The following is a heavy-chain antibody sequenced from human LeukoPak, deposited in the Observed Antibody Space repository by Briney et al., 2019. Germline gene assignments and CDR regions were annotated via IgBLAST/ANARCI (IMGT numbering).Heavy chain of an antibody. CDR2: INPKSGGA. D-gene: IGHD2-8*02. V-gene: IGHV1-2*06. CDR1: GYTFTAYY. J-gene: IGHJ4*02. Sequence: GASVKVSCKASGYTFTAYYIHWVRQAPGQGLEWMGRINPKSGGADYAEKFQGRVTMSRETSMSTVYLEVNNVGSDDTAVYYCSRGGSTVDMSYSQYWGQGTLVTVSS. CDR3: SRGGSTVDMSYSQY.